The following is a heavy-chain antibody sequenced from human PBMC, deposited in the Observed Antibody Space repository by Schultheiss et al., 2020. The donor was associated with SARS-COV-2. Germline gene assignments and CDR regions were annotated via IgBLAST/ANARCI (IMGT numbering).Heavy chain of an antibody. V-gene: IGHV3-48*01. CDR2: ISSSGSTI. CDR1: GFTFSSYG. D-gene: IGHD6-6*01. Sequence: GESLKISCAASGFTFSSYGMHWVRQAPGKGLEWVSYISSSGSTIYYADSVKGRFTISRDNSKNTLYLQMNSLRAEDTAVYYCARADSSSSGDYWGQGTLVTVSS. CDR3: ARADSSSSGDY. J-gene: IGHJ4*02.